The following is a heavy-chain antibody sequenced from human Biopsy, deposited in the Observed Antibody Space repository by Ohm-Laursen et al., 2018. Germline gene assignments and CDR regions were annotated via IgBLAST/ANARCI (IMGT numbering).Heavy chain of an antibody. V-gene: IGHV4-30-4*08. J-gene: IGHJ4*02. CDR1: GGSVRSPDHR. Sequence: SQTLSLTCIVSGGSVRSPDHRWNWVRRAPGKGLEWIGKIYYSWTTLYNPSLSGRVTMDLDRSTNQFSLKLKSVTSADTAVYFCARAYFYGMGTSNYFLDSWGQGALVTVS. CDR2: IYYSWTT. D-gene: IGHD3-10*01. CDR3: ARAYFYGMGTSNYFLDS.